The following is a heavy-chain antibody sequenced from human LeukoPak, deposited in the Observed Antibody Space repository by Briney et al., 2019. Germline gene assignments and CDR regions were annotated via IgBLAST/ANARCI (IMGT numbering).Heavy chain of an antibody. Sequence: PSETLSLTCTVSGGSISSGGYYWGWIRQHPGKGLEWIGYIYYSGSTYYNPSLKSRVTISVDTSKNQFSLKLSSVTAADTAVYYCATNPYYYDSSGYFDYWGQGTLVTVSS. CDR3: ATNPYYYDSSGYFDY. CDR2: IYYSGST. CDR1: GGSISSGGYY. D-gene: IGHD3-22*01. J-gene: IGHJ4*02. V-gene: IGHV4-31*03.